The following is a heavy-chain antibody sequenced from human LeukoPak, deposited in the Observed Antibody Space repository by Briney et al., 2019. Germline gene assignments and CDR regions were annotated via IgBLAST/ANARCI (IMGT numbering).Heavy chain of an antibody. D-gene: IGHD1-26*01. Sequence: PSETLSLTCAVSGGSITSVNLWAWVRQPPGQGLAWVGEMYLSGTTTCNPSLRGRATISLDRSENQVSLRLNSVTAADTALYYCAGLVGRYSNGMYYYFDYWGQGILVTVSS. J-gene: IGHJ4*02. CDR3: AGLVGRYSNGMYYYFDY. V-gene: IGHV4-4*02. CDR2: MYLSGTT. CDR1: GGSITSVNL.